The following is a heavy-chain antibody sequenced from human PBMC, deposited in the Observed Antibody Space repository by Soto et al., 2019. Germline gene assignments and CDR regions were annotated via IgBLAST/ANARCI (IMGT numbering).Heavy chain of an antibody. J-gene: IGHJ4*02. CDR2: IYYSGST. CDR1: GGSISSYY. Sequence: SETLSLTCTVSGGSISSYYWSWIRQPPGKGLEWIGYIYYSGSTNYNPSLKSRVTISVDTSKNQFSLKLSSVTAADTAVYYCARDKGYDSPSGIDYWGQGTLVTVSS. D-gene: IGHD3-22*01. CDR3: ARDKGYDSPSGIDY. V-gene: IGHV4-59*01.